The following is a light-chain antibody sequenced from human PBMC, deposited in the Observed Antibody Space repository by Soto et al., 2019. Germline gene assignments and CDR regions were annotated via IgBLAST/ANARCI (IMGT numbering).Light chain of an antibody. CDR2: EGS. V-gene: IGLV2-23*01. J-gene: IGLJ1*01. CDR1: SSDVGSYNL. CDR3: CSYAGSSTLV. Sequence: QSALTQPASVSGSPGQSITISCTGTSSDVGSYNLVSWYQQHPGKAPKLMIYEGSKRPSGVSNRFSGSKSGNTASLTISGRQAEDEADYYCCSYAGSSTLVFGTGTKLTVL.